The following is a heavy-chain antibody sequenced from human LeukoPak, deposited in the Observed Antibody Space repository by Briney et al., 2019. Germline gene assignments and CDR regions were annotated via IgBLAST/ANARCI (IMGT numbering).Heavy chain of an antibody. CDR3: ARVGYYYDSSGYYHGGYFDY. J-gene: IGHJ4*02. V-gene: IGHV3-7*01. CDR1: GFSFSSYW. Sequence: PGGSLRLSCVASGFSFSSYWMSWVRQTPGKGLEWVANIKQEGSARYYVDSVKGRFTISRDNAKNSLYLQMNSLRAEDTAVYYCARVGYYYDSSGYYHGGYFDYWGQGTLVTVSS. CDR2: IKQEGSAR. D-gene: IGHD3-22*01.